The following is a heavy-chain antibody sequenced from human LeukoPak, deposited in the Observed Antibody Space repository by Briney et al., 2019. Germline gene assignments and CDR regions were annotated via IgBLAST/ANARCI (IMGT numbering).Heavy chain of an antibody. CDR1: GYTFTSYY. D-gene: IGHD6-13*01. Sequence: GASVKVSCKASGYTFTSYYMHWVRQAPGQGIEWMGIINPSGASTGYAQKFQGRVTMTWDTSTSTVYMELSSLRSEDTAVYYCARFSSSWYSSFDYWGQGTLVTVSS. V-gene: IGHV1-46*01. J-gene: IGHJ4*02. CDR2: INPSGAST. CDR3: ARFSSSWYSSFDY.